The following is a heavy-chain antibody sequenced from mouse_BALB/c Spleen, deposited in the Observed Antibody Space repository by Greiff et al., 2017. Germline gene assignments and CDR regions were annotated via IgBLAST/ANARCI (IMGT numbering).Heavy chain of an antibody. V-gene: IGHV3-6*02. J-gene: IGHJ2*01. CDR1: GYSITSGYY. D-gene: IGHD1-1*01. Sequence: EVQLQESGPGLVKPSQSLSLTCSVTGYSITSGYYWNWIRQFPGNKLEWMGYISYDGSNNYNPSLKNRISITRDTSKNQFFLKLNSVTTEDTATYYCARGVYGSSCDYWGQGTTLTVSS. CDR3: ARGVYGSSCDY. CDR2: ISYDGSN.